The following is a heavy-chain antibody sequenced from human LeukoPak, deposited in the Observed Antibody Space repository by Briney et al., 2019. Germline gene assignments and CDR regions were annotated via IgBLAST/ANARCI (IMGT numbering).Heavy chain of an antibody. Sequence: GGSLRLSCAASGFTLDDYAMHWVRQAPGKGLEWVSGISWNSGSIGYADSVKGRFTISRDNAKNSLYLQMNSLRAEDTALYYCAKGRRFGELLSDAFDIWGQGTMVTVSS. D-gene: IGHD3-10*01. CDR1: GFTLDDYA. V-gene: IGHV3-9*01. J-gene: IGHJ3*02. CDR2: ISWNSGSI. CDR3: AKGRRFGELLSDAFDI.